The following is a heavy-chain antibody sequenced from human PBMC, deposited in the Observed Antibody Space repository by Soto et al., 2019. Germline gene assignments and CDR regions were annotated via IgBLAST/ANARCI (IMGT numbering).Heavy chain of an antibody. V-gene: IGHV3-7*01. CDR1: GFTFSTFW. CDR3: VRGVSYTYDM. D-gene: IGHD2-2*02. Sequence: GGSLRLSCAASGFTFSTFWMTWVRQAPGKGLEWVASLKGDGSEKFYVDSVKGRFTISRDNAKNSLYLQMNSLRAEDTAVYYCVRGVSYTYDMWGQGTMVTVSS. CDR2: LKGDGSEK. J-gene: IGHJ3*02.